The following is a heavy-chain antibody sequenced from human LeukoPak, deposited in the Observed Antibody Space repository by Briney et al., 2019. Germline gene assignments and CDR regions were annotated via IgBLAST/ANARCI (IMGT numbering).Heavy chain of an antibody. J-gene: IGHJ4*02. Sequence: GGSLRLSCAASGFTFSSYGMHWVRQAPGKGLEWVAVISYDGSNKYYADSVKGRFTISRDNSKNTLYLQMNSLRSEDTAVYYCARDGPQNKILTGYPSDYWGQGTLVTVSS. D-gene: IGHD3-9*01. CDR1: GFTFSSYG. CDR3: ARDGPQNKILTGYPSDY. V-gene: IGHV3-30*03. CDR2: ISYDGSNK.